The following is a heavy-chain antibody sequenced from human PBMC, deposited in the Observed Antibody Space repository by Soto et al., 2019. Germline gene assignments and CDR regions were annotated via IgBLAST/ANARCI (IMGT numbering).Heavy chain of an antibody. Sequence: VGTLRLSWAASGFTFSSYAMTLVRQAPGKGLEWVSVITYNGDNTYYADSVKGRFTISRDNSKDTVHLQMNSLRAEDTAVYYCARYIRGPTVFYFDFWGPGVLVTVS. CDR2: ITYNGDNT. J-gene: IGHJ4*02. D-gene: IGHD5-18*01. CDR3: ARYIRGPTVFYFDF. V-gene: IGHV3-23*01. CDR1: GFTFSSYA.